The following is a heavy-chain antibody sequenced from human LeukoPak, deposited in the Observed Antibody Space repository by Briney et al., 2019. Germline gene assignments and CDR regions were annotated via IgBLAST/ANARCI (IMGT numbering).Heavy chain of an antibody. J-gene: IGHJ6*03. Sequence: PGGSLRLSCAASGFTFSSYWMSWVRQAPGKGLEWVANIKQDGSEKYYVDSVKGRFTISRDNAKNSLYLQMNSLRAEDTAVYYCARDLDEGVAVYMGVWGKGTTVTVSS. CDR3: ARDLDEGVAVYMGV. CDR1: GFTFSSYW. V-gene: IGHV3-7*01. D-gene: IGHD2-15*01. CDR2: IKQDGSEK.